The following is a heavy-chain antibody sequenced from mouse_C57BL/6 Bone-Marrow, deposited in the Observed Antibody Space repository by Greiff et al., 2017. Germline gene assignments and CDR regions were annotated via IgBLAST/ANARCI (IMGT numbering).Heavy chain of an antibody. CDR1: GFTFSDYG. J-gene: IGHJ4*01. Sequence: DVKLQESGGGLVKPGGSLKLSCAASGFTFSDYGMHWVRQAPEKGLEWVAYISSGSSTIYYADTVKGRFTISRDNAKNTLFLQMTSLRSEDTAVYYCARTSVVGDAMDYWGQGTSVTVSS. CDR2: ISSGSSTI. D-gene: IGHD1-1*01. CDR3: ARTSVVGDAMDY. V-gene: IGHV5-17*01.